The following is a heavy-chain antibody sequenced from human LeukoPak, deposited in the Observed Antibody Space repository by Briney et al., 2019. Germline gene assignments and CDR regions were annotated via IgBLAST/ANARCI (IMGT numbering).Heavy chain of an antibody. CDR3: TTRLNCRGGSCIEFDY. Sequence: GRSLRLSCAASGFTFSSYGMHWVRQAPGKGLEWVGRIKSKTDGGTTDYAAPVKGRFTISRDDSKNTLYLQMNSLKTEDTAVYYCTTRLNCRGGSCIEFDYWGQGTPVSVSS. CDR1: GFTFSSYG. J-gene: IGHJ4*02. CDR2: IKSKTDGGTT. V-gene: IGHV3-15*01. D-gene: IGHD2-15*01.